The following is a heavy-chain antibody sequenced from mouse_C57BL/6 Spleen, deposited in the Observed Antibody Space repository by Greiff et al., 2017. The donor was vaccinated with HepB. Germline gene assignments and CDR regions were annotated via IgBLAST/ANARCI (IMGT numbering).Heavy chain of an antibody. D-gene: IGHD2-5*01. J-gene: IGHJ2*01. CDR1: GFTFTDYY. V-gene: IGHV7-3*01. CDR3: ARYLYSNLYYFDY. CDR2: IRNKANGYTT. Sequence: EVKVEESGGGLVQPGGSLSLSCAASGFTFTDYYMSWVRQPPGKALEWLGFIRNKANGYTTEYSASVKGRFTISRDNSQSILYLQMNALRAEDSATYYCARYLYSNLYYFDYWGQGTTLTVSS.